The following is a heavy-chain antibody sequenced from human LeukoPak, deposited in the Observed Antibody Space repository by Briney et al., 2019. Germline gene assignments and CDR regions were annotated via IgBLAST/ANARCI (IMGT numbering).Heavy chain of an antibody. V-gene: IGHV4-59*01. D-gene: IGHD6-13*01. CDR2: ISHSGST. CDR1: GGAISNYC. Sequence: SETLSLTCTVSGGAISNYCWSWIRQTPGKELEWIAYISHSGSTDYNPSLKSRATISVDTSKNQFSLRLSSVTAADTAVYFCARHSSIWYPFDKWGQGTLVTVSS. J-gene: IGHJ4*02. CDR3: ARHSSIWYPFDK.